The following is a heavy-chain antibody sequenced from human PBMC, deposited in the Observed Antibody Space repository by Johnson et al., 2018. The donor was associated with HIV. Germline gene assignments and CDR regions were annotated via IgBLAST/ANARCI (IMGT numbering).Heavy chain of an antibody. CDR2: ITSNGGST. V-gene: IGHV3-64*01. Sequence: VQLVESGGGLVQPGGSLRLSCAASGFTFNSYAMHWVRQAPGKGLEYVSAITSNGGSTYYANSVKGRFTISRDNSKNTLYLQMNSLRVEDTAVYYCAKESSSGWDPISFDIWGQGTMVTVSS. CDR1: GFTFNSYA. CDR3: AKESSSGWDPISFDI. J-gene: IGHJ3*02. D-gene: IGHD6-19*01.